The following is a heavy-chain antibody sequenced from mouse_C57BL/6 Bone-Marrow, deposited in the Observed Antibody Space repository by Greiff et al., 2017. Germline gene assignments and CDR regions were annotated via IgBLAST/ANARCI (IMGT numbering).Heavy chain of an antibody. CDR3: ARPFYGYGFAY. CDR2: ISNLAYSI. V-gene: IGHV5-15*01. D-gene: IGHD2-2*01. J-gene: IGHJ3*01. CDR1: GSTFSDYG. Sequence: EVQLVESGGGLVQPGGSLKLSCAASGSTFSDYGMAWVRQAPRKGPAWVAFISNLAYSIYYADTVTGRFTISRENAKNTLYLEMSSLMSEDTAMYYCARPFYGYGFAYWGQGTLVTVSA.